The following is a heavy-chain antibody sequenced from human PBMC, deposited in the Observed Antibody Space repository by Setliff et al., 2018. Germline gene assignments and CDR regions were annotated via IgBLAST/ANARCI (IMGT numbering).Heavy chain of an antibody. J-gene: IGHJ6*02. Sequence: PSETLSLTCTVSGGSISGGRYYWSWIRQPAGKGLEWIGHIYTSGSTNYNPSLKSRVTISLDTSKNQFSLKLSSVTAADTAVYYCAREDYYYYGMDVWGQGTTVTVSS. CDR1: GGSISGGRYY. V-gene: IGHV4-61*09. CDR3: AREDYYYYGMDV. CDR2: IYTSGST.